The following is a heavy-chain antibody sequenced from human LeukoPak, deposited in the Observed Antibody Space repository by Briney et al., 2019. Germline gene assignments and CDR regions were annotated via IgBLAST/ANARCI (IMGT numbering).Heavy chain of an antibody. D-gene: IGHD1-26*01. J-gene: IGHJ5*02. V-gene: IGHV1-2*02. CDR2: INPNSGGT. CDR3: ARVRVYSGSYYGGFDP. Sequence: ASVKVSCKASGYTFTGYYMHWVRQAPGQGLEWMGWINPNSGGTNYAQKFQGRVTMTRDTSISTAYMELSRLRSDDTAVYYCARVRVYSGSYYGGFDPWGQGTLVTVSS. CDR1: GYTFTGYY.